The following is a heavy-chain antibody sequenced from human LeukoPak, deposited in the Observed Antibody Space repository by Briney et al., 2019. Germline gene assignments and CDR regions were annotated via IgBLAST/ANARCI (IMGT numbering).Heavy chain of an antibody. CDR3: ARWYSSGWAFDY. D-gene: IGHD6-19*01. J-gene: IGHJ4*02. Sequence: SETLSLTCTVSGGTISSYYWNWIRQPPGKGLEWIGYVHYSGSTKYNPSLKSRVTISVDTSKNQFSLKLSSVIAADTAVYYCARWYSSGWAFDYWGQGTLVTVSS. CDR2: VHYSGST. CDR1: GGTISSYY. V-gene: IGHV4-59*08.